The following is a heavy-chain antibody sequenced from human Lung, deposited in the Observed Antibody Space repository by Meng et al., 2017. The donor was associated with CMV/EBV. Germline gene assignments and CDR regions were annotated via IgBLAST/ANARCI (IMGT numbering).Heavy chain of an antibody. V-gene: IGHV3-23*01. CDR3: AKDSRIFGGVIDYFDY. Sequence: GESLKISCAASGFTFSSYAMSWVRQAPGKGLEWVSAISGSGGSTYYADSVKGRFTISRDNSKNTLYLQMNSLRAEDTAVYYCAKDSRIFGGVIDYFDYWGQGTXVTVSS. D-gene: IGHD3-3*02. CDR1: GFTFSSYA. CDR2: ISGSGGST. J-gene: IGHJ4*02.